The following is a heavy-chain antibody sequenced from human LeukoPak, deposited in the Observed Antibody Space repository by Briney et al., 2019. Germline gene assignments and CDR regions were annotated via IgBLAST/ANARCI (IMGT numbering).Heavy chain of an antibody. CDR2: IYYSGST. Sequence: PSETLSLTCTVSGGSISSSSYYWGWIRQPPGKGLEWIGSIYYSGSTYYNPSLKSRVTISVDTSKNQFSLKLSSVTAADTAVYYCARVDRELPIDYWGQGTLVTVSS. CDR1: GGSISSSSYY. CDR3: ARVDRELPIDY. J-gene: IGHJ4*02. D-gene: IGHD1-26*01. V-gene: IGHV4-39*07.